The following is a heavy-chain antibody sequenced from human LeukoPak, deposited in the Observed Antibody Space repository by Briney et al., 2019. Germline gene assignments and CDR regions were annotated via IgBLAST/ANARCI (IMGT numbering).Heavy chain of an antibody. D-gene: IGHD3-10*01. Sequence: PGGSLTLSCAVSGFTFSSYGTHWVRQAPGKGLEWVAVIWYDGSNKYYADSVKGRFTIARHNSKNTLYLQMNSLRGEDTAVYYRARDSPQAYGSVSYLTWETWGQGTLVTVSS. V-gene: IGHV3-33*01. CDR1: GFTFSSYG. J-gene: IGHJ4*02. CDR2: IWYDGSNK. CDR3: ARDSPQAYGSVSYLTWET.